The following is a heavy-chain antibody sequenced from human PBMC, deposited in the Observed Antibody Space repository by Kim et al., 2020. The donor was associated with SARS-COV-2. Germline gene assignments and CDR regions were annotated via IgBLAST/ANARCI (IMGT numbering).Heavy chain of an antibody. V-gene: IGHV1-2*04. J-gene: IGHJ4*02. CDR3: ARAVTGIAAAGTQFLFDY. CDR2: INPNSGGT. D-gene: IGHD6-13*01. CDR1: GYTFTGYY. Sequence: ASVKVSCKASGYTFTGYYMHWVRQAPGQGLEWMGWINPNSGGTNYAQKFQGWVTMTRDTSISTAYMELSRLRSDDTAVYYCARAVTGIAAAGTQFLFDYWGQGTLVTVSS.